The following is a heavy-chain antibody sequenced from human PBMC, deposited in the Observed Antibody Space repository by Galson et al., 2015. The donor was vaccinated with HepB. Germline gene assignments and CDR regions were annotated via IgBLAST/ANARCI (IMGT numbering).Heavy chain of an antibody. J-gene: IGHJ4*02. D-gene: IGHD2-2*01. V-gene: IGHV3-30*02. Sequence: SLRLSCAASGFTFSSYGMHWVRQAPGKGLEWVAFIRYDGSNKYYADSVKGRFTISRDNSKNTLYLQMNSLRAEDTAVYYCAKDGGGDQNIVVVPAAIQRALDYWGQGTLVTVSS. CDR2: IRYDGSNK. CDR1: GFTFSSYG. CDR3: AKDGGGDQNIVVVPAAIQRALDY.